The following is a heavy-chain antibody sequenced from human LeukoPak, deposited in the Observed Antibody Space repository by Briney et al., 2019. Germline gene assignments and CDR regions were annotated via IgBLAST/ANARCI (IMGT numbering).Heavy chain of an antibody. CDR2: IYTSGST. CDR1: GGSISSGSYY. CDR3: AREISYGVYYYYYYMDV. J-gene: IGHJ6*03. D-gene: IGHD5-18*01. Sequence: SETLSLTCTVSGGSISSGSYYWSWIRQPAGKGLEWIGRIYTSGSTNYNPSLKSRVAMSVDTSKNQFSLKLSSVTAADTAVYYCAREISYGVYYYYYYMDVWGKGTTVTISS. V-gene: IGHV4-61*02.